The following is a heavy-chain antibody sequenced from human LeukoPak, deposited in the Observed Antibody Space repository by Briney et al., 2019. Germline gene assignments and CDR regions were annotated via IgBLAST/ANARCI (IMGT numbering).Heavy chain of an antibody. CDR3: ARGRLTRPMPPPYYYYMDV. CDR2: IIPIFGTA. D-gene: IGHD3-16*01. Sequence: SVKVSCKASGGTFSSYAISWVRQAPGQGLEWMGGIIPIFGTANYAQKFQGRVTITADESTSTAYMELSSLRSEDTAVYYCARGRLTRPMPPPYYYYMDVWGEGTTVTVSS. J-gene: IGHJ6*03. V-gene: IGHV1-69*13. CDR1: GGTFSSYA.